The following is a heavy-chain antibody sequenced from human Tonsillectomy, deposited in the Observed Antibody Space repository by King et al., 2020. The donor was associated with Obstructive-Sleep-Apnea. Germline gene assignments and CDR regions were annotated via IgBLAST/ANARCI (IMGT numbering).Heavy chain of an antibody. CDR2: VKSKIDGGTT. Sequence: EVQLVESGGGLLKPGGSLRLSCEASGFTFSNAWMSWVRQAPGKGLEWVGSVKSKIDGGTTDCAEPVKGRFTISRDDSKNTLYLQMNSLKTEDSAVYYCTTAITMVRGVTLTDYWGQGTLVTVSS. J-gene: IGHJ4*02. CDR3: TTAITMVRGVTLTDY. CDR1: GFTFSNAW. V-gene: IGHV3-15*01. D-gene: IGHD3-10*01.